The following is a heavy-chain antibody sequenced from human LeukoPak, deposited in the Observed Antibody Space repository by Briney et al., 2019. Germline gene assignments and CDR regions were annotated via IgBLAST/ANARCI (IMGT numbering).Heavy chain of an antibody. CDR2: IYYSGST. CDR1: GGSIRSSSYY. V-gene: IGHV4-39*01. J-gene: IGHJ4*02. CDR3: ARKDYGDFYFDY. Sequence: SETLSLTCSVSGGSIRSSSYYWDWIRQPPGKGPEWIGSIYYSGSTYYNPSRKSRVTISVDTSKNQFSLKLSSVTAADTAVYYCARKDYGDFYFDYWGQGTLVTVSS. D-gene: IGHD4-17*01.